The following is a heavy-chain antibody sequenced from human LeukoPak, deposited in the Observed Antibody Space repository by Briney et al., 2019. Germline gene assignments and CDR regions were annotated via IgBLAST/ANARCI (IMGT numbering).Heavy chain of an antibody. Sequence: GGSLRLSCAASGFTFDDYAMHWVRQAPGKGLEWVSGISWNSGSIGYADSVKGRFTISRDNAKNSLYLQMNSLRAEDTALYYCATSYGDFREPFDYWVQGTLVTVSS. CDR2: ISWNSGSI. CDR1: GFTFDDYA. V-gene: IGHV3-9*01. D-gene: IGHD4-17*01. J-gene: IGHJ4*02. CDR3: ATSYGDFREPFDY.